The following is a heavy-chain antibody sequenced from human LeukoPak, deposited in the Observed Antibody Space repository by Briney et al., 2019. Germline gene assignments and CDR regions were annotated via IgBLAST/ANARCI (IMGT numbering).Heavy chain of an antibody. CDR2: ISYDGSNK. CDR3: ARGGQPVEDYFDY. Sequence: GGSLRLSCAASGFTFSSYGMHWVRQAPGKGLEWVAVISYDGSNKYYADSVKGRFTISRDNSKNTLYLQMNSLRAEDTAVYYCARGGQPVEDYFDYWGQGTLVTVSS. CDR1: GFTFSSYG. J-gene: IGHJ4*02. V-gene: IGHV3-30*03.